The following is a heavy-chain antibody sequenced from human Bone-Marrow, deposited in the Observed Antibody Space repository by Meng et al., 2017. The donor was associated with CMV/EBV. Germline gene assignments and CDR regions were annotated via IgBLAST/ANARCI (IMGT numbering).Heavy chain of an antibody. CDR3: ARSRQYQLPWDAFDL. CDR1: GFIFSSYE. V-gene: IGHV3-48*03. CDR2: ISSSGNTM. Sequence: GGSLRLSCATSGFIFSSYEMNWVRQAPGKGLEWVSHISSSGNTMFYADSVKGRFTISRDNTKHSLYPQMNSLRAEDTALYYCARSRQYQLPWDAFDLWGQGTMVTVSS. D-gene: IGHD2-2*01. J-gene: IGHJ3*01.